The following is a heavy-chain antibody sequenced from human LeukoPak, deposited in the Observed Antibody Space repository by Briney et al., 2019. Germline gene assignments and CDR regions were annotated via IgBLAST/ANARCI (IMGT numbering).Heavy chain of an antibody. CDR3: ARDRYCSSTTCYGPYYYGMDV. J-gene: IGHJ6*02. V-gene: IGHV3-23*01. Sequence: GGSLRLSCAASGFTFTNYAMNWVRQAPGKGLEWVSTLSPSGADTYYADSVKGRFTISRDNAKNTLYLQMNSLRVEDTAVYYCARDRYCSSTTCYGPYYYGMDVWGQGTTVTVSS. CDR2: LSPSGADT. D-gene: IGHD2-2*01. CDR1: GFTFTNYA.